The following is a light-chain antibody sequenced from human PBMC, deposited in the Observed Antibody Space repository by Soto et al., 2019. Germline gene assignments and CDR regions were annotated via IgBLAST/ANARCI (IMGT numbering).Light chain of an antibody. V-gene: IGLV2-8*01. CDR2: EVN. CDR1: SSDVGGYNY. CDR3: SSYAGSNSLGG. J-gene: IGLJ2*01. Sequence: QSALTQPPSASGSPGQSVTISCTGTSSDVGGYNYVSWYQHHPGKAPKLMIYEVNKRPSGVSDRFSGSKSGNTTSLTVSGLQAEDEDDYSCSSYAGSNSLGGFGGGTKFTVL.